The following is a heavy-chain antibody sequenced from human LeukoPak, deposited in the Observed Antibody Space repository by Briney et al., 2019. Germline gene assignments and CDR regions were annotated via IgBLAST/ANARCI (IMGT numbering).Heavy chain of an antibody. V-gene: IGHV4-38-2*02. D-gene: IGHD5-18*01. CDR3: AKGAGGFSYYNWFDP. J-gene: IGHJ5*02. CDR1: GYSINSGYY. Sequence: TSETLSLTCTVSGYSINSGYYWGWIRQPPGKGLEWIGSIYYSGTTHYNPSLESRVTISVDTSKNQFSLKLASVTAADTAIYYCAKGAGGFSYYNWFDPWGQGTLVTVSS. CDR2: IYYSGTT.